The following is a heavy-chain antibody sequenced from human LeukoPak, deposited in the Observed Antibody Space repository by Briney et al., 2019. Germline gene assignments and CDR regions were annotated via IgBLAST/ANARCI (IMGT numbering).Heavy chain of an antibody. CDR2: ISSSGSTI. J-gene: IGHJ4*02. CDR3: ARLGWYIDY. V-gene: IGHV3-48*03. D-gene: IGHD6-19*01. Sequence: PGGSLRLSCAASGFTFSSYEMNWVRQAPGKGLEWVSYISSSGSTIYYADSVKGRFTISRDNAKNSLYLQMNSLRAEDTAMYYCARLGWYIDYWGQGTLVTVSS. CDR1: GFTFSSYE.